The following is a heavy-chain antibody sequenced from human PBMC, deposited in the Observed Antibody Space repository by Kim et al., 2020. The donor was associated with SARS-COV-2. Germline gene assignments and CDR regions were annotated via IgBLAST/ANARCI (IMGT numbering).Heavy chain of an antibody. J-gene: IGHJ4*02. CDR3: AIQRGSSWTYFDY. D-gene: IGHD6-6*01. Sequence: GGSLRLSCAASGFTFSSYAMSWVRQAPGKGLEWVSSISSSGGSTNHADSVKGRFTISRDNAKNTLYIQMNSLRVEDTAVYYCAIQRGSSWTYFDYWGQGSLVTVSS. V-gene: IGHV3-23*01. CDR1: GFTFSSYA. CDR2: ISSSGGST.